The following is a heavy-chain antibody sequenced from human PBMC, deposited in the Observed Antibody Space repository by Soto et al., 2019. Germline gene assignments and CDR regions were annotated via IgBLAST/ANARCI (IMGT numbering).Heavy chain of an antibody. Sequence: EVQLSESGGGLVQPGGSLRLSCAASGFTFSSYAMSWVRQAPGKGLEWVSGISGSGSGTYYADSVKGRFTISRDNSKKTLYLRMNSLRAEDTAIYYCAKDPKSTIRFNWFDPWGQGTLVTVSS. CDR3: AKDPKSTIRFNWFDP. D-gene: IGHD2-8*01. V-gene: IGHV3-23*01. J-gene: IGHJ5*02. CDR2: ISGSGSGT. CDR1: GFTFSSYA.